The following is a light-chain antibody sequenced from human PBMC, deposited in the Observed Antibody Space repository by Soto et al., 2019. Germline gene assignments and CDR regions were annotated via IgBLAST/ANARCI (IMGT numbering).Light chain of an antibody. J-gene: IGKJ1*01. CDR2: KAS. CDR1: QTISSW. Sequence: DIQMTQSPSTLSGSVGDRVTITCRASQTISSWLAWYQQKPGKAPKLLIYKASTLKSGVPSRFSGSGSGTEFTLTISSLQPDDLATYYCQHSTSYSEAFGQGT. CDR3: QHSTSYSEA. V-gene: IGKV1-5*03.